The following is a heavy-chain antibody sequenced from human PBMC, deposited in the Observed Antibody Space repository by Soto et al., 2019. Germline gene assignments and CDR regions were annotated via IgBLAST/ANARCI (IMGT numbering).Heavy chain of an antibody. CDR2: ISGSGGST. Sequence: EVQLLESGGGLVQPGGSLRLSCAASGFTFSSYAMSWVRQAPGKGLEWVSAISGSGGSTYYADSVKGRFTISRDNSKNTLSLQMNSLRAEDTAVYYCAKGYGDFYWYFDLWGRGTLVTVSS. CDR1: GFTFSSYA. D-gene: IGHD4-17*01. V-gene: IGHV3-23*01. J-gene: IGHJ2*01. CDR3: AKGYGDFYWYFDL.